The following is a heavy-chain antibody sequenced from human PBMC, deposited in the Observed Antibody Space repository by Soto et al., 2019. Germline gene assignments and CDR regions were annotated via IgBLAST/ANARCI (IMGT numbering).Heavy chain of an antibody. CDR3: ARVPTGKYGVWNY. Sequence: EEQLVESGGGLVQPGGSLRLSCAASGFTFSSYWMHWVRQAPGKGLVWVSRINPGGSITAYADSVKGRFTISRDNAKNTLYLQMNSLRGDDTAVYYCARVPTGKYGVWNYWGQGTLDTVSS. CDR2: INPGGSIT. J-gene: IGHJ4*02. D-gene: IGHD2-8*01. V-gene: IGHV3-74*01. CDR1: GFTFSSYW.